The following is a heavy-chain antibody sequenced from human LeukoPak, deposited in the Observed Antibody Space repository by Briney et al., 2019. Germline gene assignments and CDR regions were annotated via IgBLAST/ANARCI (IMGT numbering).Heavy chain of an antibody. CDR1: GGSISSSSYY. Sequence: SETLSLTCTASGGSISSSSYYWGWIRQPPGKGLEWIGSIYYSGSTYYNPSLKSRVTISVDTSKNQFSLKLSSVTAADTAVCYCARQRGDILTGYLYYFDYWGQGTLVTVSS. D-gene: IGHD3-9*01. J-gene: IGHJ4*02. V-gene: IGHV4-39*01. CDR3: ARQRGDILTGYLYYFDY. CDR2: IYYSGST.